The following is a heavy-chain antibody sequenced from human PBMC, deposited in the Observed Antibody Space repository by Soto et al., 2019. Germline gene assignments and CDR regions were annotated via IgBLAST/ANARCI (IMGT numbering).Heavy chain of an antibody. J-gene: IGHJ6*02. V-gene: IGHV1-69*12. CDR1: GGFFSTSA. Sequence: QVQVVQSGAEVKKPGSSVKVSCKTSGGFFSTSAISWVRQAPGQGLEWMGGIMPIFRTADYAQNLRGRVTITADESASTAYLELRSLTSEDTAVYYCARDEDRAQLGGNYYYIKDVWGQGTTVIVTS. CDR3: ARDEDRAQLGGNYYYIKDV. CDR2: IMPIFRTA. D-gene: IGHD3-3*02.